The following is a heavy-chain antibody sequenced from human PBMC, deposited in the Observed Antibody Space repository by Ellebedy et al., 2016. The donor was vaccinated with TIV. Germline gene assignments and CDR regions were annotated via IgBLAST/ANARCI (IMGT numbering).Heavy chain of an antibody. CDR3: ARTATVTIWTRDNWFNP. CDR2: INNGGDEI. Sequence: GESLKISXAASGFTFSSHAMGWVRRAPGKGLEWVATINNGGDEIFLADPVKGRFTISRDNSKNTLFLQMASLRDEDTAVYYCARTATVTIWTRDNWFNPWGQGTLVTVSS. CDR1: GFTFSSHA. V-gene: IGHV3-23*01. J-gene: IGHJ5*02. D-gene: IGHD4-17*01.